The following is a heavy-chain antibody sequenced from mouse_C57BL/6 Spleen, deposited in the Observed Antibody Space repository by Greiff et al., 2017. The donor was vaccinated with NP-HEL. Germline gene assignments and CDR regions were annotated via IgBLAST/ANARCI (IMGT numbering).Heavy chain of an antibody. CDR3: ASGYDYGHFDY. Sequence: VQLQQSGAELVMPGASVKLSCKASGYTFTSYWMHWVKQRPGQGLEWIGEIDPSDSYTNYNQKFKGKSTLTVDKSSSTAYMQLSSLTSEDSAVYYCASGYDYGHFDYWGQGTTLTVSS. CDR1: GYTFTSYW. J-gene: IGHJ2*01. V-gene: IGHV1-69*01. D-gene: IGHD2-4*01. CDR2: IDPSDSYT.